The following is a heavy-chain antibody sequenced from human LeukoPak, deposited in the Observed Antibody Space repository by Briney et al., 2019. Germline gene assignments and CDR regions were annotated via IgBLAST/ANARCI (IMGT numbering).Heavy chain of an antibody. V-gene: IGHV3-23*01. CDR1: GFTFSNHW. D-gene: IGHD3-3*01. CDR2: ISGSGGST. CDR3: ASWSYYDFWSGYYPAYYYGMDV. Sequence: QPGGSLRLSCAASGFTFSNHWMHWVRQAPGKGLEWVSAISGSGGSTYYADSVKGRFTISRDNSKNTLYLQMNSLRAEDTAVYYCASWSYYDFWSGYYPAYYYGMDVWGQGTTVTVSS. J-gene: IGHJ6*02.